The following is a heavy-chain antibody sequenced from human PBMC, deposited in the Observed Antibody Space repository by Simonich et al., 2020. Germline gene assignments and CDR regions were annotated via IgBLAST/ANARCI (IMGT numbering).Heavy chain of an antibody. D-gene: IGHD6-13*01. V-gene: IGHV4-34*01. CDR2: INHSGST. CDR3: ARGLRVAAAGTAFQH. CDR1: GGSFSGYY. J-gene: IGHJ1*01. Sequence: QVQLQQWGAGLLKPSETLSLTCAVYGGSFSGYYWSWIRQPPGKGLEWIGEINHSGSTKYNPSLKSRVTISVDTSKNQFSLKLSSVTAADTAGYYCARGLRVAAAGTAFQHWGQGTLVTVSS.